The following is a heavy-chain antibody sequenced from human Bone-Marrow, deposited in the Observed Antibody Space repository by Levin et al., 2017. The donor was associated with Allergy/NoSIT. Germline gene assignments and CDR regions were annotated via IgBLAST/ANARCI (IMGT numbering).Heavy chain of an antibody. Sequence: SGPTLVKPTATLTLTCTFSGFSLNPAGLGVGWIRQPPEAALDWLALIYWDDDKRYSPSLKGRVSVTKDTSKNQVVLTMTNMDPVDTATYFCARLAQFDAFDFWGQGTVVTVSS. D-gene: IGHD5-24*01. V-gene: IGHV2-5*02. CDR3: ARLAQFDAFDF. J-gene: IGHJ3*01. CDR1: GFSLNPAGLG. CDR2: IYWDDDK.